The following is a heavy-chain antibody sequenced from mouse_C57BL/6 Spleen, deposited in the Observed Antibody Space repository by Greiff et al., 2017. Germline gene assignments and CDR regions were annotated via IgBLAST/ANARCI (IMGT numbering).Heavy chain of an antibody. J-gene: IGHJ2*01. Sequence: VQLQQSGPELVKPGASVKISCKASGYAFSSSWMNWVKQRPGKGLEWIGRIYPGDGDTNYNGKFKGKATLTADKSSSTAYMQLSSLTSEDSAVYFCARSGGRGGYFDYWGQGTTLTVSS. V-gene: IGHV1-82*01. CDR2: IYPGDGDT. CDR1: GYAFSSSW. CDR3: ARSGGRGGYFDY. D-gene: IGHD3-1*01.